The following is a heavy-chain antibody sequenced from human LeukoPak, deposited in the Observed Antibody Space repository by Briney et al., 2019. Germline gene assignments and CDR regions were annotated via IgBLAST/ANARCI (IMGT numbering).Heavy chain of an antibody. Sequence: GGSLRLSCAASGFIVSNNYMSWVRQPPGKGLEWVSSISSSSSYIYYADSVKGRFTISRDNAKNSLYLQMNSLRAEDTAVYYCARNGCSSTSCYWLIDPWGQGTLVTVSS. V-gene: IGHV3-21*01. J-gene: IGHJ5*02. D-gene: IGHD2-2*01. CDR2: ISSSSSYI. CDR1: GFIVSNNY. CDR3: ARNGCSSTSCYWLIDP.